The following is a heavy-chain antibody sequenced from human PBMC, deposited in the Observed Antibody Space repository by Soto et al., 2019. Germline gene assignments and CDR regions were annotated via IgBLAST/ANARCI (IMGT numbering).Heavy chain of an antibody. CDR1: GVSLSGYD. Sequence: VQLQQSGAGLLKPSASLSLTCAGYGVSLSGYDWSWVRQPPGKGLDWLGEINQSGSTNYDPSLMIPVTLSMDTSKKQFSLMLSSVTAMDTAIDDSAEGQHANGFDLWGRGKAVTVS. CDR2: INQSGST. V-gene: IGHV4-34*02. J-gene: IGHJ3*01. CDR3: AEGQHANGFDL.